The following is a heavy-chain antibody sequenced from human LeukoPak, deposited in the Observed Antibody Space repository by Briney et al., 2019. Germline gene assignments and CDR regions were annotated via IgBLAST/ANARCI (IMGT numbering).Heavy chain of an antibody. CDR2: IYTSGST. V-gene: IGHV4-4*07. Sequence: PSETLSLTCTVSGGSISSYYWSWIRQPAGKGLEWIGRIYTSGSTNYNPSLKSRVTMSVDTSKNQFSLKLSSVTAADTAVYYCARDRPWFRGLTGWFDPWGQGTLVTVSS. CDR1: GGSISSYY. CDR3: ARDRPWFRGLTGWFDP. J-gene: IGHJ5*02. D-gene: IGHD3-10*01.